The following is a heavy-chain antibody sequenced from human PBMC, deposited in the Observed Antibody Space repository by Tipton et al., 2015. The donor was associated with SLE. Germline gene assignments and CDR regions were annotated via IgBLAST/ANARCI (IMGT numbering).Heavy chain of an antibody. CDR3: ARTTSGTYYFDS. D-gene: IGHD3-10*01. CDR2: VYYTGST. J-gene: IGHJ4*02. V-gene: IGHV4-59*01. Sequence: TLSLTCTVSGGSIPGYHWSWIRQPPGKGLEWIGYVYYTGSTDYNPSLNSRVTISVDTSKNQFSLKVTSVTAADTAVYYCARTTSGTYYFDSWGQGTLVTVSS. CDR1: GGSIPGYH.